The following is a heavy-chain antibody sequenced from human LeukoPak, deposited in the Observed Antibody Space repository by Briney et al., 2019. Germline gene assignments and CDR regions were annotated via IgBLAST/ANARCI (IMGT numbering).Heavy chain of an antibody. V-gene: IGHV1-18*04. CDR2: ISAYNGNT. D-gene: IGHD6-25*01. J-gene: IGHJ6*04. CDR3: AGGLYYYYGMDV. CDR1: GYSFTKYY. Sequence: RASVKVSCKASGYSFTKYYVHWVRQAPGQGLEWMGWISAYNGNTNYAQKLQGRVTMTTDTSTSTAYMELRSLRSDDTAVYYCAGGLYYYYGMDVWGKGTTVTVSS.